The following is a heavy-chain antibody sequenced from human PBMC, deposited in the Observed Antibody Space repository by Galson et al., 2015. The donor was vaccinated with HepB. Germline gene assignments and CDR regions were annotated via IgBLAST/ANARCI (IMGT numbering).Heavy chain of an antibody. V-gene: IGHV3-21*01. J-gene: IGHJ6*03. CDR2: ISSSSGYI. D-gene: IGHD2-2*01. CDR3: ARVPAAMGYYYYYYYMDV. CDR1: GFTFSTYS. Sequence: SLRLSCAASGFTFSTYSINWVRQAPGKGLEWVSSISSSSGYIYYADSVKGRFTISRDNAKNSLYLQKNSLRAEDTAVYYCARVPAAMGYYYYYYYMDVWGKGTTVTVSS.